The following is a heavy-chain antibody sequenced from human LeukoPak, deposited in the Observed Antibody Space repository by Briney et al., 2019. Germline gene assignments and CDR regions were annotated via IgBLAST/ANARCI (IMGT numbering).Heavy chain of an antibody. CDR3: GKELSRSGCSPLDY. J-gene: IGHJ4*02. Sequence: PGGSLRLSCAASGFNFNEYPMHWVRQAPGKGLEWVSGIDRNSISIGYVDSVKGRFTISRDNAKNSLYLQMNSLRPEDTAFYYCGKELSRSGCSPLDYWGQGALVTVSS. CDR2: IDRNSISI. V-gene: IGHV3-9*01. D-gene: IGHD5-12*01. CDR1: GFNFNEYP.